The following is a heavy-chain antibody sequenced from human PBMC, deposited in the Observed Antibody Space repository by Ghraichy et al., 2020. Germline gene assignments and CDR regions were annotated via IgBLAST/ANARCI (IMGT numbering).Heavy chain of an antibody. J-gene: IGHJ4*02. D-gene: IGHD6-13*01. CDR1: GFTFNNFA. CDR3: AKDTSAVAGTENDY. CDR2: ISGSGGST. Sequence: LSLTCVASGFTFNNFAMTWVCQAPGKGLEWVSLISGSGGSTYYADSVKGRFTTSRDNFKNTVYLQMNSLRGEDTAVYYCAKDTSAVAGTENDYWGQGTLVTVSS. V-gene: IGHV3-23*01.